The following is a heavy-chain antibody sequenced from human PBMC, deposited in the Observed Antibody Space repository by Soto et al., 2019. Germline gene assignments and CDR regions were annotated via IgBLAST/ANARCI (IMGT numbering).Heavy chain of an antibody. CDR2: ISGSGGST. D-gene: IGHD2-2*01. J-gene: IGHJ6*02. CDR3: TSARDDSKKTQYRQNNSMRGVETDVYYCAKWGGDCSSTSCDGGYYYYYYGMDV. V-gene: IGHV3-23*01. CDR1: GFTFSSYA. Sequence: GGSLRLSCAASGFTFSSYAMSWVRQAPGKGLEWVSAISGSGGSTYYADSVKGRFTISRDNSKNTLYLQMNSLRAEDHGKCRITSARDDSKKTQYRQNNSMRGVETDVYYCAKWGGDCSSTSCDGGYYYYYYGMDVWGQGTTVTVSS.